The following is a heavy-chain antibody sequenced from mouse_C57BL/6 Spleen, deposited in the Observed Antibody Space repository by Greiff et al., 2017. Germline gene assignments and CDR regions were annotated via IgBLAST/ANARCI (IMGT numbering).Heavy chain of an antibody. J-gene: IGHJ4*01. CDR1: GYTFTDYN. CDR3: AIYYDHYYAMDY. Sequence: VQLQQSGPELVKPGASVKIPCKASGYTFTDYNMDWVKQSHGKSLEWIGDINPNHGGTIYNQKFKGKATLTVDKSSSTAYMELRSLTSEDTAVYYCAIYYDHYYAMDYWGQGTSVTVSS. V-gene: IGHV1-18*01. D-gene: IGHD2-4*01. CDR2: INPNHGGT.